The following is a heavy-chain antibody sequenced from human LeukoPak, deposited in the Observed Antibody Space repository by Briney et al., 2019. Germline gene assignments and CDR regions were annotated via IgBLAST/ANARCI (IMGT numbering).Heavy chain of an antibody. V-gene: IGHV4-34*01. CDR1: GGTFSGYY. CDR2: INHIGTT. J-gene: IGHJ4*02. Sequence: PSETLSLTCAVYGGTFSGYYWSWIRHSPGKGLEWIGEINHIGTTNYNPSLKSRVTISVDTSKNQFSPKLSSMTAADTGVYYCARRVGQRTTVDYWGQGTPVTVSS. CDR3: ARRVGQRTTVDY. D-gene: IGHD4-17*01.